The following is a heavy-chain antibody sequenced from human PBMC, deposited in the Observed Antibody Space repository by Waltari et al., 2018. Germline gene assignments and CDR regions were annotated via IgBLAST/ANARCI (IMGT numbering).Heavy chain of an antibody. CDR3: ASQRYNNSWGDFDF. J-gene: IGHJ4*02. Sequence: EVQLVESGGTVEQPGRSLRLACAVSGLPFDDFVIHWVRQVPGRGLEWVSGISWNSLTIAYADSVRGRFTVSRDNSKNSLYLEMHSLRAEDTAIYYCASQRYNNSWGDFDFWGQGTLVTVSS. V-gene: IGHV3-9*01. CDR2: ISWNSLTI. CDR1: GLPFDDFV. D-gene: IGHD6-6*01.